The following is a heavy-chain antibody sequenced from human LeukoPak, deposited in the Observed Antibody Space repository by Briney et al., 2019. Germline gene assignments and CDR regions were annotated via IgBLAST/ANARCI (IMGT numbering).Heavy chain of an antibody. CDR1: GFTFSSYA. Sequence: PGGSLRLSCAASGFTFSSYAMSWVRQAPGKGLEWVSAISGSGGSTYYADSVKGRFTISRDNSKNTLYLQMNSLRAEDTAVYYCAKDAATYYHDSSGYFLDYWGQGTLVTVSS. CDR2: ISGSGGST. CDR3: AKDAATYYHDSSGYFLDY. D-gene: IGHD3-22*01. V-gene: IGHV3-23*01. J-gene: IGHJ4*02.